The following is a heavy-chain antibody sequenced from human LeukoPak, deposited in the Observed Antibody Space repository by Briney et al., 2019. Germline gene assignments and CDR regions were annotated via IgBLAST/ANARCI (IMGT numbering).Heavy chain of an antibody. CDR2: IRYDGSNK. CDR3: ATVTTNFDY. J-gene: IGHJ4*02. D-gene: IGHD4-11*01. Sequence: AGGSLRLSCGASGFTFSSYGMHWVRQAPGKGLEWVAFIRYDGSNKYYADSVKGRFTISRDNSKNTLYLQMNSLRAEDTAVYYFATVTTNFDYWGQGTLVTVSS. V-gene: IGHV3-30*02. CDR1: GFTFSSYG.